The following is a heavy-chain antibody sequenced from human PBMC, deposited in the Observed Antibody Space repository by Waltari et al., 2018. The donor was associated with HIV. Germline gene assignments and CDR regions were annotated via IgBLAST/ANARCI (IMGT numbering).Heavy chain of an antibody. CDR3: ARDSSGWSDY. CDR2: ISYDGSNK. V-gene: IGHV3-30*04. Sequence: QVQLVESGGGVVQPGRSLRLSCAASGFTFSSYAMHWVRQAPGKGLGWVAVISYDGSNKYYADSVKGRFTISRDNSKNTLYLQMNSLRAEDTAVYYCARDSSGWSDYWGQGTLVTVSS. D-gene: IGHD6-19*01. J-gene: IGHJ4*02. CDR1: GFTFSSYA.